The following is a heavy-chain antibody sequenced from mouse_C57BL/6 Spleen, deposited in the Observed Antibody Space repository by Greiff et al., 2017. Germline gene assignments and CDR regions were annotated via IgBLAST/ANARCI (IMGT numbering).Heavy chain of an antibody. CDR1: GYTFTSYW. D-gene: IGHD2-1*01. CDR3: ARTYGNYWYFDV. Sequence: QVHVKQPGAELVMPGASVKLSCKASGYTFTSYWMHWVKQRPGQGLEWIGEIDPSDSYTNYNQKFKGKSTLTVDKSSSTAYMQLSSLTSEDSAVYYCARTYGNYWYFDVWGTGTTVTVSS. J-gene: IGHJ1*03. CDR2: IDPSDSYT. V-gene: IGHV1-69*01.